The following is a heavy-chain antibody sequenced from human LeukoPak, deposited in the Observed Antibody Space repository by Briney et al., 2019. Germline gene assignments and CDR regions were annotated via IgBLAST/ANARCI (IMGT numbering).Heavy chain of an antibody. D-gene: IGHD3-22*01. Sequence: GGSLRLSCAPSGFTFSNPWMSWVRQAPGKGLECVARIKSKADDRTTDYAAPVKGRFTISSDDSKNTLYLQMSSLKTEDTAVYHCTTDYYDSSGLYYYYYGMDVWGQGTTVTVSS. CDR1: GFTFSNPW. CDR3: TTDYYDSSGLYYYYYGMDV. CDR2: IKSKADDRTT. V-gene: IGHV3-15*01. J-gene: IGHJ6*02.